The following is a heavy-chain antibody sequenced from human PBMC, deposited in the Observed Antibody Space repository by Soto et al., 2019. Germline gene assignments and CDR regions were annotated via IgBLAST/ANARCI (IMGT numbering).Heavy chain of an antibody. CDR2: ISSDGGLQ. CDR1: GFTFSSHS. J-gene: IGHJ4*02. V-gene: IGHV3-30-3*01. Sequence: ESVGGVVQPGGSLRLSCSTSGFTFSSHSMHWFRQAPGRGLEWVAVISSDGGLQFYADSVRGRFTISRDNSKNTLYLQMNSLRDEDTALYYCAREVVTTQWFFDNWGQGILVAVSS. D-gene: IGHD2-8*01. CDR3: AREVVTTQWFFDN.